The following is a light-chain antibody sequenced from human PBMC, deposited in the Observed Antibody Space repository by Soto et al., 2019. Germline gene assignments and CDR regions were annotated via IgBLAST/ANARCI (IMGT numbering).Light chain of an antibody. V-gene: IGLV1-40*01. CDR2: ENN. J-gene: IGLJ1*01. Sequence: QSVLTQPPSVSEAPGQRVTISCTGSSSNIGAGYEAHWYQQVPGTAPKLLIYENNNRPSGVPDRFSGSKSGTSASLAITGLQAEDEGEYYCQSYDSSLSGYVFGTGTKVTV. CDR1: SSNIGAGYE. CDR3: QSYDSSLSGYV.